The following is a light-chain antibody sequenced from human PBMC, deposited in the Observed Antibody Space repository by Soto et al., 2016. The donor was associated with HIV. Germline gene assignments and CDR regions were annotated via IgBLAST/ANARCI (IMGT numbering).Light chain of an antibody. Sequence: SYELTQPPSVSVSPGQTASITCSGDTLPKQYAYWYQQKPGQAPVLVIYKDSERPSGIPERFSGSSSGTTVTLTISGVQAEDEADYYCQSADSSGTYVLFGGGTEAD. J-gene: IGLJ2*01. CDR3: QSADSSGTYVL. V-gene: IGLV3-25*03. CDR1: TLPKQY. CDR2: KDS.